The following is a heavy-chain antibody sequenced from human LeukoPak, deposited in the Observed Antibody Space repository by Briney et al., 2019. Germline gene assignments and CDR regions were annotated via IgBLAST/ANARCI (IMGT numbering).Heavy chain of an antibody. Sequence: PSETLSLTCTVSGGSLSSYYRSWIRQPPGKGLEWIGYIYYSGSTNYNPSLKSRVTISVDTSKNQFSLKLSSVTAADTAVYYCASWSGSYRRYYYMDVWGKGTTVTVSS. J-gene: IGHJ6*03. CDR1: GGSLSSYY. D-gene: IGHD1-26*01. CDR2: IYYSGST. CDR3: ASWSGSYRRYYYMDV. V-gene: IGHV4-59*01.